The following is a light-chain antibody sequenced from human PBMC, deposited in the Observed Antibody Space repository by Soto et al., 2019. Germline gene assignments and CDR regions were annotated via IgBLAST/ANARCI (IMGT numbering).Light chain of an antibody. CDR3: NSYAGNNNIL. CDR1: SNNY. J-gene: IGLJ2*01. CDR2: EVT. V-gene: IGLV2-8*01. Sequence: QSVLTQPPSASGSLGQSVTISCTGFSNNYLSWYQQHPDKAPKLMIYEVTQRPSGVPDRFSGSKSGDTASLTVSGLQAEDEADYYCNSYAGNNNILFGGGTKLTVL.